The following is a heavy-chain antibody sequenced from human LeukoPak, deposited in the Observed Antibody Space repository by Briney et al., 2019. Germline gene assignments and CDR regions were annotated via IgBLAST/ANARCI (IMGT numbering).Heavy chain of an antibody. Sequence: GGSLRLSCAASGFTFSTYWMSWVRQAPGKGLEWVANIKQDGSEIYYVDSVKGRFAISRDNAKNTLYLQMNSLRVEDTAVYYCARGRPHGNDYWGQGTLVTVSS. J-gene: IGHJ4*02. CDR3: ARGRPHGNDY. V-gene: IGHV3-7*01. CDR2: IKQDGSEI. D-gene: IGHD4-23*01. CDR1: GFTFSTYW.